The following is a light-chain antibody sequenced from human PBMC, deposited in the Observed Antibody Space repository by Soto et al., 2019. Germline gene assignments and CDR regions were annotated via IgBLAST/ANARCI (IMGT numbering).Light chain of an antibody. CDR3: QSYDSSLSGMI. J-gene: IGLJ2*01. Sequence: QSVLTQPPSVSGAPGQRVTISCTGSSSNIGAGYDVHWYQQFPGTAPKFLIYGNSNRPSGVPDRFSGSKSGTSASLAITGLQAEDAADYYCQSYDSSLSGMIFGGGTKLTVL. CDR1: SSNIGAGYD. CDR2: GNS. V-gene: IGLV1-40*01.